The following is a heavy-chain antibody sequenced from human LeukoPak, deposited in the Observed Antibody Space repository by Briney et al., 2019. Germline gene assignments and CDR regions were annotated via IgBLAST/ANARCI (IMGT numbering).Heavy chain of an antibody. CDR1: GFTFSSYS. CDR3: ARDRCSSTSCYGGHYYYGMDV. Sequence: SGGSLRLSCAASGFTFSSYSMNWVRQAPGKGLEWVSSISSSSSYIYYADSVKGRFTISRDNSKNTLYLQMNSLRAEDTAVYYRARDRCSSTSCYGGHYYYGMDVWGQGTTVTVSS. CDR2: ISSSSSYI. D-gene: IGHD2-2*01. V-gene: IGHV3-21*01. J-gene: IGHJ6*02.